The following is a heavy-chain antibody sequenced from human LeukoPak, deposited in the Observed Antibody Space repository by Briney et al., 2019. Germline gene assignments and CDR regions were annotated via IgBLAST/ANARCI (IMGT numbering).Heavy chain of an antibody. D-gene: IGHD6-13*01. CDR1: GFTFSSYG. CDR2: ISYDGSNK. CDR3: AKDPREYSSSWLFDY. V-gene: IGHV3-30*18. Sequence: GRSLRLSCAASGFTFSSYGMHWVRQAPGKGLEWVAVISYDGSNKYYADSVKGRFTISRDNSKNTLYLQMNSLRAEDTAVYYCAKDPREYSSSWLFDYWGQGTLVTVS. J-gene: IGHJ4*02.